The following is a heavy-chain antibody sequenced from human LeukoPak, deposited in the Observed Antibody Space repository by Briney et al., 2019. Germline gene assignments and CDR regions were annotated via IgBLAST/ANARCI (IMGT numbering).Heavy chain of an antibody. V-gene: IGHV3-23*01. Sequence: QTGGSLRLSCAASGLTFSSYAMSWVRQAPGKGLEWVSTISVSGGSTFYADSVKGRFTISRDNSKNTLYLQMNSLRAEDTAVYYCARPPRGYSSPFDYWGQGTLVTVSS. D-gene: IGHD6-13*01. CDR2: ISVSGGST. CDR1: GLTFSSYA. J-gene: IGHJ4*02. CDR3: ARPPRGYSSPFDY.